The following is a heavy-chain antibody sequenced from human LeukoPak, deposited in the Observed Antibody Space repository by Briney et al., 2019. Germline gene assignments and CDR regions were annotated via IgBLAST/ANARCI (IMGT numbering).Heavy chain of an antibody. D-gene: IGHD4-11*01. CDR2: IFYSGGT. CDR3: ARRPTTTDDAFDL. V-gene: IGHV4-39*01. J-gene: IGHJ3*01. Sequence: PSETLSLPCTVSGGFIRSSNYYWGWIPQPPGKGLEWIGSIFYSGGTYWNPSLKSRVTITVDTPNNQFSLNLNSVAAADTAVCYCARRPTTTDDAFDLWGQGTPVTVSS. CDR1: GGFIRSSNYY.